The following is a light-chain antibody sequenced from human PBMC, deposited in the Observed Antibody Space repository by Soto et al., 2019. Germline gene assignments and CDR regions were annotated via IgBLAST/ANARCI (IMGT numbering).Light chain of an antibody. CDR3: AAWDDSLSAWV. V-gene: IGLV1-47*01. CDR2: RNN. CDR1: SSNIGRNY. J-gene: IGLJ3*02. Sequence: QSVLTQPPSASGTPGQRVTISCSGSSSNIGRNYVYWYQQLPGTAPKLLIYRNNQRPSGVPDRFSGSKSGTSASLAISGLRSEDGADYYCAAWDDSLSAWVFGGGTKLTVL.